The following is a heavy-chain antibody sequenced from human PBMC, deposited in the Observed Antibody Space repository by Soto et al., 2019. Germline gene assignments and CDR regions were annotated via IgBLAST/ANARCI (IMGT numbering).Heavy chain of an antibody. CDR1: GFTFSNYV. CDR2: ISGSGDNT. J-gene: IGHJ4*02. Sequence: SGGSLRLSCAASGFTFSNYVMSWVRQAPGKGLEWVSTISGSGDNTYYADSVKGRFTISRDNSKNTLLLHMNSLRAEVTAVYYCAKGIYSSVWYGFDYWGQGALATVSS. D-gene: IGHD6-19*01. CDR3: AKGIYSSVWYGFDY. V-gene: IGHV3-23*01.